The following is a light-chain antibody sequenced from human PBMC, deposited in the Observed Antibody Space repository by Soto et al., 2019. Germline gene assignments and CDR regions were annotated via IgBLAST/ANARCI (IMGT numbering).Light chain of an antibody. CDR3: QQYGSSGT. CDR1: QGIGSGY. V-gene: IGKV3-20*01. Sequence: IVLTQSPGTLSLSPGERTTLSCKASQGIGSGYLAWYQRRPGQAPRLLIYGASSRATGIPDRFSGSGSGTDFTLTISSLEPEDFAVYYCQQYGSSGTFGQGTKVDIK. J-gene: IGKJ1*01. CDR2: GAS.